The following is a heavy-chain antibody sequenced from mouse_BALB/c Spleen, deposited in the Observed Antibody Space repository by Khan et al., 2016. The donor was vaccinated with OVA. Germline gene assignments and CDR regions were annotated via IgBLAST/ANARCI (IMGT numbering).Heavy chain of an antibody. V-gene: IGHV1-84*02. CDR3: EGKAIGATRDALDY. J-gene: IGHJ4*01. CDR1: GYTFTDYY. CDR2: IYPGSANT. D-gene: IGHD1-1*01. Sequence: QMQLEESGPELVKPGASVKISCKASGYTFTDYYINWVKQKPGQGLEWIGWIYPGSANTKYNERFKDKATLTVDTSSSTAYMQLSSLTSEDTAVYFCEGKAIGATRDALDYWGQGTSVTVSS.